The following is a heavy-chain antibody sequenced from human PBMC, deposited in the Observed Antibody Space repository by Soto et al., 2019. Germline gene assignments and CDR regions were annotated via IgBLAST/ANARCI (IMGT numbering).Heavy chain of an antibody. V-gene: IGHV3-23*01. D-gene: IGHD6-25*01. J-gene: IGHJ3*01. Sequence: AGGSLSVSSGAAGVNFSSYAMIWVRQAPGKGLEWVSAIIYTDGSTYYADSVKGRFTISRDNFKNTLYLQMNSLRVEDTAVYYCASDEVRQKSAFDRLGQGTMVTVSS. CDR1: GVNFSSYA. CDR3: ASDEVRQKSAFDR. CDR2: IIYTDGST.